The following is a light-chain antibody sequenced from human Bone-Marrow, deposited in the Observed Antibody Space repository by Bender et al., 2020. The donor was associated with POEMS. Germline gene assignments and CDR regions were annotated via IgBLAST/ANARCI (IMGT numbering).Light chain of an antibody. CDR3: ATWDDSLDGFV. V-gene: IGLV1-44*01. J-gene: IGLJ1*01. CDR1: NSNLGRHT. CDR2: SNN. Sequence: QSLLTQPPSASGTPGQRVTISCSGTNSNLGRHTATWYQHVPGAAPKLVIHSNNQRPLGVPDRFSGSKSGASASLAISGLQSEDDGDYYCATWDDSLDGFVFGTGTKVSVL.